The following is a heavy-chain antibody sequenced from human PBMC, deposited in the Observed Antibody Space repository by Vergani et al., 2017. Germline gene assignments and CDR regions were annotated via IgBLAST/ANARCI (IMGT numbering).Heavy chain of an antibody. Sequence: QVQLQQWGAGLLKPSETLSLTCAVYGGSFSGYYWSWIRQPPGKGLEWSGEINHSGSTNYNPSLKSRVTISVDTSKNQFSLKLSSVTAADTAVYYCARRTIFGVVSLNPWGQGTLVTVSS. CDR1: GGSFSGYY. V-gene: IGHV4-34*01. D-gene: IGHD3-3*01. CDR3: ARRTIFGVVSLNP. CDR2: INHSGST. J-gene: IGHJ5*02.